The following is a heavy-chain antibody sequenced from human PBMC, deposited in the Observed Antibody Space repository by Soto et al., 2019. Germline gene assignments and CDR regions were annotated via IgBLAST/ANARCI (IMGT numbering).Heavy chain of an antibody. D-gene: IGHD4-17*01. CDR1: GGSISSYY. V-gene: IGHV4-59*01. CDR3: ASASSGASYGDTAYYYYYYMNV. Sequence: PSETLSLTCTVSGGSISSYYWSWIRQPPGKGLEWIGYIYYSGSTNYNPSIKSRVTISVDTSKNQFSLKLRSVTTADTAVFYCASASSGASYGDTAYYYYYYMNVWGKGTTVTVSS. CDR2: IYYSGST. J-gene: IGHJ6*03.